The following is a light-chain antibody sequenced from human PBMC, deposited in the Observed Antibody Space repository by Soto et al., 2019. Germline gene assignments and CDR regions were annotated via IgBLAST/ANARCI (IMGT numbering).Light chain of an antibody. J-gene: IGKJ2*01. CDR2: GAS. CDR3: QHYGTSSYT. V-gene: IGKV3-20*01. CDR1: QSVSSSY. Sequence: EIVLTQSPGTLSLSPGERATFSCRASQSVSSSYLAWYQQKPGQAPRLLIYGASSRATGIPDRFSGSGSGTDLTLTISRLESDDFAVYYCQHYGTSSYTFGQGTKLEIK.